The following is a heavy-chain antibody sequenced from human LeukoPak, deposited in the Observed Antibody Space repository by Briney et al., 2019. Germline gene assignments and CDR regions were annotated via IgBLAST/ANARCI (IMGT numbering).Heavy chain of an antibody. CDR2: ISSRGSYT. CDR1: GFTVGSHY. Sequence: GGSLRLSCAASGFTVGSHYMNWVRQAPGKGLEWVSYISSRGSYTYYADSVKGRFTISRDNAKNSLYLQMNSLRAEDTAVYYCARIDAFDIWGQGTMVTVSS. CDR3: ARIDAFDI. J-gene: IGHJ3*02. V-gene: IGHV3-21*06.